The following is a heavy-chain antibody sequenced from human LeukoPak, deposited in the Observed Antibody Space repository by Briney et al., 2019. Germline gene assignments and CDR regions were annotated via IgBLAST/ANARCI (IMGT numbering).Heavy chain of an antibody. Sequence: GGSLRLSCEASVFTFSDSAIHRVRQAPGKGLEWVGRIRNRANNYATVYSASVEGRFSMSRDDSKNTAYLQMNSLKTEDTAIYYCSGYDYGMDVWGQGTTVTVSS. CDR1: VFTFSDSA. CDR2: IRNRANNYAT. J-gene: IGHJ6*02. V-gene: IGHV3-73*01. CDR3: SGYDYGMDV.